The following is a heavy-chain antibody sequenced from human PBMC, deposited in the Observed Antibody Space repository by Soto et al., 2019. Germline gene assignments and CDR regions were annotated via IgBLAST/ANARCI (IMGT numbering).Heavy chain of an antibody. V-gene: IGHV3-23*01. CDR3: AKDNSAVAGPPFDY. J-gene: IGHJ4*02. D-gene: IGHD6-19*01. CDR2: ISGSGGST. CDR1: GFTFCSYA. Sequence: GGSLRLSCAAPGFTFCSYALSWVRQAPGKGLEWVSAISGSGGSTYYADSVKGRFTISRDNSKNTLYLQMNSLRAEDTAVYYCAKDNSAVAGPPFDYWGQGTLVTVSS.